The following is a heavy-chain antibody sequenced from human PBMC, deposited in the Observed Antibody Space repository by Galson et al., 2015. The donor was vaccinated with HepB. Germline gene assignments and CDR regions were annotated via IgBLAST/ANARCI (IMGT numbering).Heavy chain of an antibody. Sequence: SLRLSCAASGFTFSSYSMNWVRQAPGKGLEWVSYISSSSSTIYYADSVKGRFTISRDNAKNSLYLQMNSLRAEDTAVYYCARGYSSSTIYYYYYMDVWGKGTTVTVSS. CDR1: GFTFSSYS. CDR2: ISSSSSTI. D-gene: IGHD6-6*01. CDR3: ARGYSSSTIYYYYYMDV. V-gene: IGHV3-48*01. J-gene: IGHJ6*03.